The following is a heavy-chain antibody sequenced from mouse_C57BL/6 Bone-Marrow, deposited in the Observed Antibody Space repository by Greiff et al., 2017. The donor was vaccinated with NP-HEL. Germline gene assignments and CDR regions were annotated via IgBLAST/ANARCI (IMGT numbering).Heavy chain of an antibody. CDR3: ARDHSNYVGWYFDV. CDR2: INYDGSST. V-gene: IGHV5-16*01. D-gene: IGHD2-5*01. J-gene: IGHJ1*03. Sequence: EVMLVESEGGLVQPGSSMKLSCTASGFTFSDYYMAWVRQVPEKGLEWVANINYDGSSTYYLDSLKSRFIISRDNAKNILYLQMSSLKSEDTATYYCARDHSNYVGWYFDVWGTGTTVTVSS. CDR1: GFTFSDYY.